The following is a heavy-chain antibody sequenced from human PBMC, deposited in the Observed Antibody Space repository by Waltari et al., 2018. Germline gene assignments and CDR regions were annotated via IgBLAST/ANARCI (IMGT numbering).Heavy chain of an antibody. D-gene: IGHD2-2*01. CDR1: GYTFTGYY. J-gene: IGHJ4*02. Sequence: QVQLVQSGAEVQKPGASVKVSCKASGYTFTGYYMHWVLHAPGQGLEWMGRINPNSGGTNYAQKFQGRVTTTRDTSISTAYMELSRLRSDDTAVYYCASYCSSTSCSDRNFDYWGQGTLVTVSS. CDR3: ASYCSSTSCSDRNFDY. CDR2: INPNSGGT. V-gene: IGHV1-2*06.